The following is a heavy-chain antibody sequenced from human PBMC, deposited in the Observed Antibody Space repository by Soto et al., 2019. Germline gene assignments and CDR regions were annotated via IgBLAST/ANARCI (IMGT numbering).Heavy chain of an antibody. J-gene: IGHJ4*02. Sequence: EVQLVESGGGLVQPGGSLRLSCAASGFTVSTKYMSWVRQAPGKGLEWVSVIYSGGSTFYADSVRGRFTIARDNSKNTVNLQMNCLRAEDTAVYYCARAPWAADYWGQGTLVTVSS. CDR2: IYSGGST. CDR3: ARAPWAADY. V-gene: IGHV3-66*01. D-gene: IGHD3-16*01. CDR1: GFTVSTKY.